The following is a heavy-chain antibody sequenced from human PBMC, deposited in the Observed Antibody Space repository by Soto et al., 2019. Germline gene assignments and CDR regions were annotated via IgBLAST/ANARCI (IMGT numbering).Heavy chain of an antibody. CDR1: GGSFSGYY. CDR2: INHSGST. V-gene: IGHV4-34*01. CDR3: ARGYYDILTGYPPLNWFDP. Sequence: QVQLQQWGAGLLKPSETLSLTCAVYGGSFSGYYWSWIRQPPGKGLEWIGEINHSGSTNYNPSLKSRVTISVDTSKNPFSLRLSSVTAAATAVYYCARGYYDILTGYPPLNWFDPWGQGTLGTVSS. J-gene: IGHJ5*02. D-gene: IGHD3-9*01.